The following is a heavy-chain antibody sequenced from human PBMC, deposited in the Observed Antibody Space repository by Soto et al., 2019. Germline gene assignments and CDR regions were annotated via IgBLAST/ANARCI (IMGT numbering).Heavy chain of an antibody. V-gene: IGHV1-18*01. J-gene: IGHJ4*01. D-gene: IGHD2-15*01. CDR2: IRPYNGNT. Sequence: ASVKVSCKASGYTFIRYGISWVRQAPGQGLEGMGWIRPYNGNTNYAQKFQGRVTMTSDTSTSTAYMELRSLRSDDTAVYYCARFTDPEYCNGGTCYSKFWGQGTLVTVSS. CDR3: ARFTDPEYCNGGTCYSKF. CDR1: GYTFIRYG.